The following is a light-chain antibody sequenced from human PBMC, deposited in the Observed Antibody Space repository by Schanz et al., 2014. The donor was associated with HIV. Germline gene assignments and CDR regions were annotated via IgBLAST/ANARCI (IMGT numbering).Light chain of an antibody. J-gene: IGKJ4*02. CDR3: HHYGDSRGT. V-gene: IGKV3-20*01. CDR2: ANS. CDR1: QSVGGSQ. Sequence: ETVLTQSPGSLSLSPGERATLSCRTSQSVGGSQLAWYQHKRGQAPRLLFYANSFRATGVPDRFSGTGSGTDFTLTISRLEPDDFAVYYCHHYGDSRGTFGGGTEVDI.